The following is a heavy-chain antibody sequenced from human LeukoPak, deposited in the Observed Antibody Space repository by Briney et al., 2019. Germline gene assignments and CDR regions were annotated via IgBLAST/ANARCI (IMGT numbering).Heavy chain of an antibody. CDR2: IIPIFGTA. CDR3: ARLRLGYYYMDV. D-gene: IGHD3-16*01. V-gene: IGHV1-69*05. Sequence: ASVKVSXKASGGTFSSYAISWVRQAPGQGLEWMGRIIPIFGTANYAQKFQGRVTITTDESTSTAYMELSSLRSEDTAVYYCARLRLGYYYMDVWGKGTTVTVSS. CDR1: GGTFSSYA. J-gene: IGHJ6*03.